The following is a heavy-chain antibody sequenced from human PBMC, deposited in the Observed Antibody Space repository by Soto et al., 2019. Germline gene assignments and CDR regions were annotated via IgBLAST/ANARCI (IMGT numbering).Heavy chain of an antibody. D-gene: IGHD3-10*01. J-gene: IGHJ4*02. CDR1: GGSISSSSYY. V-gene: IGHV4-39*07. Sequence: SETLSLTCTVSGGSISSSSYYWGWIRQPPGKGLEWIGSIYYSGSTYYNPSLKSRVTISVDTSKNQFSLKLRSVTAADTAVYYCARDSGVLWFGELYYFDYWGQGTLVTVSS. CDR2: IYYSGST. CDR3: ARDSGVLWFGELYYFDY.